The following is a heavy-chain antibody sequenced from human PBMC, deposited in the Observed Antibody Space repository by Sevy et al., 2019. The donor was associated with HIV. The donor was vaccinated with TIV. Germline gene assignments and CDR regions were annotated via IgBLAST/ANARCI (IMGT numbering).Heavy chain of an antibody. CDR2: IYHSGST. D-gene: IGHD3-22*01. V-gene: IGHV4-38-2*02. CDR3: ARGPYYYDSSGYYIWFDP. CDR1: GYSISSGYY. J-gene: IGHJ5*02. Sequence: SETLSLTCTVSGYSISSGYYWGWIRQPPGKGLEWIGSIYHSGSTYYNPSLKSRVTISVDTSKNQFSLKLSSVTAADTAVYYSARGPYYYDSSGYYIWFDPWGQGTLVTVSS.